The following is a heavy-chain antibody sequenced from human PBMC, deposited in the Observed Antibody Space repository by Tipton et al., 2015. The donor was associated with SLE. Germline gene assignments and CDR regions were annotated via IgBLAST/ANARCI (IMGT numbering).Heavy chain of an antibody. V-gene: IGHV4-31*03. J-gene: IGHJ4*02. CDR3: ARELPGIAAAGGYYFDY. D-gene: IGHD6-13*01. Sequence: TLSLTCTVSGGSISSGGYYWSWIRQHPGKGLEWIGYIYYSGSTYYNPSHKSRVTISVDTSKNQFSLKLSSVTAADTAVYYCARELPGIAAAGGYYFDYWGQGTLVTVSS. CDR2: IYYSGST. CDR1: GGSISSGGYY.